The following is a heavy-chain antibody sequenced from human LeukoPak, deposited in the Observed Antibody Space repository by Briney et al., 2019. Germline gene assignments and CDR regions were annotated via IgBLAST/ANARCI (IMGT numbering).Heavy chain of an antibody. J-gene: IGHJ4*02. CDR3: ARGGSSSWDEFFDY. CDR2: ISSGSSYV. V-gene: IGHV3-21*01. Sequence: GGSLRLSCAASGFTFSSYTMNWVRQAPGKGLEWVSSISSGSSYVYYADSVKGRFTISRDNAKNSLYLQVKSLRAEDTAVYYCARGGSSSWDEFFDYWGQGTLVTVSS. CDR1: GFTFSSYT. D-gene: IGHD6-13*01.